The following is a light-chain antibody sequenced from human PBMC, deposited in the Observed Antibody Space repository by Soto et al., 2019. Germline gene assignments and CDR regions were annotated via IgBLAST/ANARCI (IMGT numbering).Light chain of an antibody. J-gene: IGKJ3*01. CDR2: DAS. CDR3: QQRGISFT. Sequence: EIVLTQSPATLSLSPGERATLSCRASQSVSSYLAWYQQKPGQAPRLLIYDASNRATGIPARFSGSGSGTDFTLTISSLEPEDFAVYYCQQRGISFTFGPGTKVDIK. V-gene: IGKV3-11*01. CDR1: QSVSSY.